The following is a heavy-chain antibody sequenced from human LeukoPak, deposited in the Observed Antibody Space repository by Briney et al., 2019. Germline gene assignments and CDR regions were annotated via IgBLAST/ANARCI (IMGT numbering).Heavy chain of an antibody. CDR1: GFTFSSYG. Sequence: GRSLRLSCAASGFTFSSYGMHWVRQAPGKGLEWVALIWFDGSNKYYADSVKGRFTISRDNSKNTLYLQKDSLRDEDTAVYYCARDRGYSYGHCFDYWGQGTLVTVSS. CDR3: ARDRGYSYGHCFDY. CDR2: IWFDGSNK. J-gene: IGHJ4*02. V-gene: IGHV3-33*01. D-gene: IGHD5-18*01.